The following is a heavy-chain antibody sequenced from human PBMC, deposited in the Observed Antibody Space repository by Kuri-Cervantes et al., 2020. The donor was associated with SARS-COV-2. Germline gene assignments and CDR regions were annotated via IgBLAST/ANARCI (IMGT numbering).Heavy chain of an antibody. D-gene: IGHD6-13*01. J-gene: IGHJ6*02. CDR2: VSYGGNNK. V-gene: IGHV3-30-3*01. CDR1: GFRFSQYA. Sequence: GGSLRLSCVASGFRFSQYAMHWVRQAPGKGLEWVAVVSYGGNNKYYADSVKGRFTISRDNSRNTLYLQMNSLRAEDTAVYYCAKASIAAAGDYYYYYGMDVWGQGTTVTVSS. CDR3: AKASIAAAGDYYYYYGMDV.